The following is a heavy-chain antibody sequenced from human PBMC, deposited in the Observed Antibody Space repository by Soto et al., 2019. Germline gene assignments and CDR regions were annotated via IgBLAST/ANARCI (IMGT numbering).Heavy chain of an antibody. J-gene: IGHJ6*02. CDR1: GGTFSSYA. D-gene: IGHD2-21*01. Sequence: QVQLVQSGAEVKKPGSSVKVSCKASGGTFSSYAISWVRQAPGHGVEWRGGIIPFFGTANYAQKFQGRVTITADESTSTAYMELSSLRSEDTAVYYCASGVEMATIPLGYYYGMDVWGQGTTVNVSS. CDR2: IIPFFGTA. V-gene: IGHV1-69*12. CDR3: ASGVEMATIPLGYYYGMDV.